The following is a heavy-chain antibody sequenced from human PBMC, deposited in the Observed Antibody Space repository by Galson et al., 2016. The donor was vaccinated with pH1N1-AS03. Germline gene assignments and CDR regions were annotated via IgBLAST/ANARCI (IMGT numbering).Heavy chain of an antibody. J-gene: IGHJ6*02. V-gene: IGHV4-34*01. D-gene: IGHD3-16*02. CDR2: INHSGST. Sequence: ETLSLTCAVYGGSFGGYYWNWIRQPPGKGLEWIGEINHSGSTNYNPSLKSRVTISVDTSRNQFSLKLSSVTAADTAVYYCAAYRPLRPGVLDVWGQGTTVTVSS. CDR1: GGSFGGYY. CDR3: AAYRPLRPGVLDV.